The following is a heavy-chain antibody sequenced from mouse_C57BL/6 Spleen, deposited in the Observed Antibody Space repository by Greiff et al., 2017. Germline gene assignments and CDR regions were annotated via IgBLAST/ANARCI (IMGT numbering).Heavy chain of an antibody. CDR1: GFTFSDYY. CDR2: ISNGGGST. J-gene: IGHJ2*01. V-gene: IGHV5-12*01. D-gene: IGHD3-1*01. CDR3: ARSGTGCDY. Sequence: EVHLVESGGGLVQPGGSLKLSCAASGFTFSDYYMYWVRQTPEKRLEWVAYISNGGGSTYYPDTVKGRVTISRDTAKNTLYLQMSRLKSEDTAMYYCARSGTGCDYWGQGTTLTVSS.